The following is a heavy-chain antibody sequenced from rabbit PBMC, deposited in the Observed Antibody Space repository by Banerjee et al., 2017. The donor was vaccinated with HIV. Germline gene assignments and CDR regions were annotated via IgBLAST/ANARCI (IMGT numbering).Heavy chain of an antibody. Sequence: QEQLVEYGGDLVQPEGSLTLTCKASGLDFSSSNWIYWVRQAPGKGLEWIACIYAGSSGSTYYASWAKGRFTISQTSSTTVTLQMTSLTAADTATYFCARDLAGVIGWNFNLWGPGTLVTVS. J-gene: IGHJ4*01. CDR2: IYAGSSGST. CDR1: GLDFSSSNW. V-gene: IGHV1S45*01. D-gene: IGHD4-1*01. CDR3: ARDLAGVIGWNFNL.